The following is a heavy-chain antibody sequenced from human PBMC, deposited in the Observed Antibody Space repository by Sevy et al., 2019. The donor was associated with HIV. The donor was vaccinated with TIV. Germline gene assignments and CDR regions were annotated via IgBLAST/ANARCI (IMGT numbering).Heavy chain of an antibody. J-gene: IGHJ4*02. V-gene: IGHV4-59*08. Sequence: SETLSLTCTVSGGSITSLYWDWIRQPPGKGLEWIANIYYNGHINYNPSLKSRVTSSLDTSKNQFSLSLSSVTAADTAMYYCAGENAWGRGYSWGQRTLVTVSS. CDR3: AGENAWGRGYS. CDR1: GGSITSLY. CDR2: IYYNGHI. D-gene: IGHD1-26*01.